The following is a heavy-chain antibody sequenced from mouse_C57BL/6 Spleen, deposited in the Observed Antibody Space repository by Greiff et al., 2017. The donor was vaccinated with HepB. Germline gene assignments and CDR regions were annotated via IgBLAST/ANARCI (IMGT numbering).Heavy chain of an antibody. CDR2: ISSGGSYT. J-gene: IGHJ3*01. D-gene: IGHD1-1*01. V-gene: IGHV5-6*01. CDR3: AGLGSSYPAWFAY. CDR1: GFTFSSYG. Sequence: EVKLMESGGDLVKPGGSLKLSCAASGFTFSSYGMSWVRQTPDKRLEWVATISSGGSYTYYPDSVKGRFTISRDNAKNTLYLQMSSLRSEDTAVYYGAGLGSSYPAWFAYWGQGTLVTVSA.